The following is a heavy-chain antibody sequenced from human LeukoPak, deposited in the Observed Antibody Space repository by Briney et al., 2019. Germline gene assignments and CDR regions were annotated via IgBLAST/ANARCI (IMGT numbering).Heavy chain of an antibody. J-gene: IGHJ4*02. CDR2: IYYSGST. CDR3: ARVYSGYDSYFDY. D-gene: IGHD5-12*01. V-gene: IGHV4-59*01. Sequence: PSETLSLTCTVSGGSISSYYWSWIRQPPGKGLEWIGYIYYSGSTNYNPSLKSRVTISVDTSKNQFSLKLSSVTAADTAVYYCARVYSGYDSYFDYWGQGTLVTASS. CDR1: GGSISSYY.